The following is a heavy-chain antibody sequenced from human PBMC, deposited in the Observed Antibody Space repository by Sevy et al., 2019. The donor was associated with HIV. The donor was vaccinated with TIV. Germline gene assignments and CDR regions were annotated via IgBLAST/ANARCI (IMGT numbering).Heavy chain of an antibody. CDR2: ISYDGNNK. CDR3: AGAYSSWFGTGHY. V-gene: IGHV3-30-3*01. CDR1: GFIFSTYS. Sequence: GGSLRLSCAASGFIFSTYSMHWVRQAPGKGLEWVAAISYDGNNKYYADSVKGRFTISRDNPKNTLFLQVNSLRPEDTAVYYCAGAYSSWFGTGHYRGQGTLVTVSS. J-gene: IGHJ4*02. D-gene: IGHD6-13*01.